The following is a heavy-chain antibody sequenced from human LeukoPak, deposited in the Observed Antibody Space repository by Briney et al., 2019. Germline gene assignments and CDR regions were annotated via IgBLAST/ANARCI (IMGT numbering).Heavy chain of an antibody. CDR2: IHPPDSDT. Sequence: PGESLKISCQGSGYRFTSYWIGWVRQMPGKGLEWMGIIHPPDSDTRYSPSFQGQVTISADKSISTAYLQWNSLRASDTAMYYCARWGGYCSGGNCYPLYYFDSWGQGTLVHVPS. D-gene: IGHD2-15*01. V-gene: IGHV5-51*01. CDR3: ARWGGYCSGGNCYPLYYFDS. CDR1: GYRFTSYW. J-gene: IGHJ4*02.